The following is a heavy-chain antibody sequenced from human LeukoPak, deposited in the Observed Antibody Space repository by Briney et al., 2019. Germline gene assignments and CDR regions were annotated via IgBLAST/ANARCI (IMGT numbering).Heavy chain of an antibody. CDR2: IYYSGST. CDR3: ARSLAVAGTRKYYYYYYMDV. V-gene: IGHV4-59*01. D-gene: IGHD6-19*01. Sequence: PSETLSLTCTVSGGSISSYYWSWIRQPPGKGLEWIGYIYYSGSTNYNPSLKSRVTISVDTSKNLFSLKLSSVTAADTAVYYCARSLAVAGTRKYYYYYYMDVWGKGTTVTISS. J-gene: IGHJ6*03. CDR1: GGSISSYY.